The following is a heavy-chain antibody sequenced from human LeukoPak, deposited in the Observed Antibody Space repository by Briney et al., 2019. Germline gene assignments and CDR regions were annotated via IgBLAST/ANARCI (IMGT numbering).Heavy chain of an antibody. J-gene: IGHJ6*02. CDR1: GGSISSGGYY. Sequence: SETLSLTCTVSGGSISSGGYYWSWICQHPGKGLEWIGYIYYSGSTYYNPSLKSRVTISVDTSKNQFSLKLSSVTAADTAVYYCAGYDFNYYGMDVWGQGTTVTVSS. CDR2: IYYSGST. V-gene: IGHV4-31*03. CDR3: AGYDFNYYGMDV. D-gene: IGHD5-12*01.